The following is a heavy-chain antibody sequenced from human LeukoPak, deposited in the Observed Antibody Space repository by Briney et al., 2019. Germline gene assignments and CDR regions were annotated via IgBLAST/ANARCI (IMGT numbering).Heavy chain of an antibody. D-gene: IGHD1-26*01. J-gene: IGHJ5*02. Sequence: GESLKISCEGSGYSLTTYWVGWVRQMPGKGLEWMGIIYFGDSDTRYSPSFQGQVTISADKSISTAYLQWSSLKASDTAMYYCVRRAAEWELLDHWGQGTLVTVSS. CDR3: VRRAAEWELLDH. V-gene: IGHV5-51*01. CDR2: IYFGDSDT. CDR1: GYSLTTYW.